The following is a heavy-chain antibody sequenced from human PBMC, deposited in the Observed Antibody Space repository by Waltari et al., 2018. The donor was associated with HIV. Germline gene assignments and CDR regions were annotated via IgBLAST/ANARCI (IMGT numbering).Heavy chain of an antibody. CDR1: GFNFRSYW. CDR2: ISTDGSEI. CDR3: TRDLSTYGHEFDY. D-gene: IGHD2-2*01. V-gene: IGHV3-74*01. Sequence: EVQLVESGGDLVQPGGSLRLSCAASGFNFRSYWMHWIRHIPGKGLVWGSDISTDGSEIGYLESVKGRFTISRDNAKNTLYLQMNSLRVEDTAIYYCTRDLSTYGHEFDYWGQGTLVTVAS. J-gene: IGHJ4*02.